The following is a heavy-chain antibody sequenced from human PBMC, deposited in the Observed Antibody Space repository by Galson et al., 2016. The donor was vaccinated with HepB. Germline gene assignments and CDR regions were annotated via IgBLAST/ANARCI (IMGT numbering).Heavy chain of an antibody. D-gene: IGHD3-10*01. CDR2: MWYDGTNK. V-gene: IGHV3-33*01. J-gene: IGHJ4*02. Sequence: LRLSCAASGFTFSSYGMHWVRQAPGKGLEWVAVMWYDGTNKNYADSVKGRFTMSRDNSKNTLYLQMNSLRAEDTAVYYCARSGGRIHFDYWGQGTLVTVSS. CDR3: ARSGGRIHFDY. CDR1: GFTFSSYG.